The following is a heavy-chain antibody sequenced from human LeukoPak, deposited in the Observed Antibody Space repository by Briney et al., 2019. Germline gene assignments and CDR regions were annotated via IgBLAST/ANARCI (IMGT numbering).Heavy chain of an antibody. CDR2: IYYSGST. D-gene: IGHD4-23*01. V-gene: IGHV4-31*03. Sequence: SQTLSLTCSVSGGSISSGNYYWSWIRQHPGKGLEWIGYIYYSGSTYYNPSLESRVTISVDTSNNLFSLKLSSVTAADTAVYYCATVGGDYGGNAGVFHYWGQGTLVTVSS. CDR1: GGSISSGNYY. CDR3: ATVGGDYGGNAGVFHY. J-gene: IGHJ4*02.